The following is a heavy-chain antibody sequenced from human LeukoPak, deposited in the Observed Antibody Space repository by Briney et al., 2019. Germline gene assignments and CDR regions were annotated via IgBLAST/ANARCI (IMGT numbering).Heavy chain of an antibody. CDR2: STGSHSRT. D-gene: IGHD4-17*01. CDR3: TKDPNGDYVGAFDP. CDR1: GFTFRSFA. Sequence: GSLSLSCEASGFTFRSFAMTWVRQAPGHGLERVSSSTGSHSRTYNTDPVKGRFTISRDNSQNTLYLQMNSLRAEDTAVYYCTKDPNGDYVGAFDPWGQGTLATVSS. V-gene: IGHV3-23*01. J-gene: IGHJ5*02.